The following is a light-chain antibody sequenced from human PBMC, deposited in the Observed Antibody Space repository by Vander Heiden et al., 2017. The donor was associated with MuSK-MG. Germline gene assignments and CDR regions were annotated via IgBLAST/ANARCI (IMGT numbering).Light chain of an antibody. V-gene: IGKV3-20*01. J-gene: IGKJ2*01. CDR2: SAS. CDR3: QQYDSSPLT. CDR1: QRVGSTY. Sequence: EIVLTQSPGNLSLSPGERATLSCKTSQRVGSTYLAWYQQRPGHAPRLLIYSASSRATGVPARFSGSGSGTDFTLTIVRLEPEDFAVYYCQQYDSSPLTFGQGTRLEIK.